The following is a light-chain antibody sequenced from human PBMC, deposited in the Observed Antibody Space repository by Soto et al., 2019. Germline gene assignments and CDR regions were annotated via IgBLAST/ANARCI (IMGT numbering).Light chain of an antibody. CDR2: DNN. Sequence: QPVLTQPPSVSGAPGQRVTISCTGSSSNIGAGYDVHWYQQLPGTAPTLLIYDNNNRPSGVPDRFSGSKSGTSASLAITGLQAEDEAGYYCQSYDSSLSGVVFGGGTQLTVL. J-gene: IGLJ2*01. V-gene: IGLV1-40*01. CDR3: QSYDSSLSGVV. CDR1: SSNIGAGYD.